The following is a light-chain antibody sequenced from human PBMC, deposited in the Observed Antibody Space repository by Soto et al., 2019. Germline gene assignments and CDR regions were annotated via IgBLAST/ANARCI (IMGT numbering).Light chain of an antibody. CDR1: QTISTY. CDR3: QQSSGIPYT. J-gene: IGKJ2*01. V-gene: IGKV1-39*01. Sequence: DIQMTQSPSSLTASVGDRVTITCRASQTISTYLNWYQQNPGKAPKLLIYAASSLKSGVPSRFSGSGSGTDFTLTISSLQPENFAPYYCQQSSGIPYTFGQGTKLDIK. CDR2: AAS.